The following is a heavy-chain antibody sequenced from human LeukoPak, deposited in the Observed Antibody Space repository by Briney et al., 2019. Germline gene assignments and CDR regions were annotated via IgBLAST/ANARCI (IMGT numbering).Heavy chain of an antibody. CDR3: ARVQGGGFRTADF. Sequence: PGGSLRLSCAAPGFTFSTYAMHWVRQAPGKGLEWVAVMSSDETNKYYADSVKGRFTVSRDNSKNTLYLQMNSLIPEDTAVYYCARVQGGGFRTADFWGQGTVVTVSS. CDR1: GFTFSTYA. D-gene: IGHD3-10*01. J-gene: IGHJ4*02. V-gene: IGHV3-30*04. CDR2: MSSDETNK.